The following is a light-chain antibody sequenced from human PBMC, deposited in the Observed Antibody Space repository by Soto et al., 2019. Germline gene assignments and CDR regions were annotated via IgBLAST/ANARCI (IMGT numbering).Light chain of an antibody. J-gene: IGKJ1*01. CDR3: QQYNNWSWT. Sequence: EIVMTQSPATLSVSPGERATLSCRASQSVSASLAWYQQKPGQAPRLLIYGASTRATGVPARFSGSGSGTESTLIISSLQSEDFAVYYCQQYNNWSWTFGQGTKVEIK. V-gene: IGKV3-15*01. CDR2: GAS. CDR1: QSVSAS.